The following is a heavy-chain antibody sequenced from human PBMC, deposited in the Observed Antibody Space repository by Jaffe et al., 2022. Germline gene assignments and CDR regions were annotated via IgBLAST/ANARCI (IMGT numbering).Heavy chain of an antibody. CDR2: ISYDGSNK. D-gene: IGHD4-17*01. CDR1: GFTFSSYG. V-gene: IGHV3-30*18. J-gene: IGHJ4*02. CDR3: AKDYTDGDYYFDY. Sequence: QVQLVESGGGVVQPGRSLRLSCAASGFTFSSYGMHWVRQAPGKGLEWVAVISYDGSNKYYADSVKGRFTISRDNSKNTLYLQMNSLRAEDTAVYYCAKDYTDGDYYFDYWGQGTLVTVSS.